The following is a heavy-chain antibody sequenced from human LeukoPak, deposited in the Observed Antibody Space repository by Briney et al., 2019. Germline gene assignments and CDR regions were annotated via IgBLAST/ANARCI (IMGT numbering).Heavy chain of an antibody. Sequence: GGSLRLSCAASGFTFSSYSMNWVRQAPGKGLEWVSSISSSTNYIYYADSVKGRFTISRDNAKNSLYLQMNSLRAEDTAVYYCAGYASSCRRDAFDIWGQGTMVTVSS. CDR1: GFTFSSYS. CDR3: AGYASSCRRDAFDI. J-gene: IGHJ3*02. V-gene: IGHV3-21*01. CDR2: ISSSTNYI. D-gene: IGHD2-2*01.